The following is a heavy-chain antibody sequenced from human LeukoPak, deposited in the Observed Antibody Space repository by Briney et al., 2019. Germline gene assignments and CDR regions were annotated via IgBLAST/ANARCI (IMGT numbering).Heavy chain of an antibody. CDR1: GYSYTNYW. CDR2: IYPGDSDT. Sequence: VESLKISWQGPGYSYTNYWFGWVRQSPGKGLESMGIIYPGDSDTRYSPPFQGQVTISVDKSISTAYLQWSSLKASDSAVYYCARLTRETQNGIPEGGGMDYFDYWGQGTLVTVSS. CDR3: ARLTRETQNGIPEGGGMDYFDY. D-gene: IGHD2-8*01. J-gene: IGHJ4*02. V-gene: IGHV5-51*01.